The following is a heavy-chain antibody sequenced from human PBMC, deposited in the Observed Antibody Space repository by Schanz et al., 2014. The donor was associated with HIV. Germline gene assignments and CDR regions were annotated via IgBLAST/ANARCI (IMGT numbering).Heavy chain of an antibody. J-gene: IGHJ4*02. Sequence: EVQLVESGGHLVQPGRSLRLSCAASGFTFTDYAMHWVRQVPGKGLEWVGEIKQDGSEKYIVDSVKGRFTISRDNAQNSVYLQMNSLRAEDTAVYYCARNWGWGFDFGGQGTLVTVSS. CDR1: GFTFTDYA. V-gene: IGHV3-7*01. CDR3: ARNWGWGFDF. D-gene: IGHD7-27*01. CDR2: IKQDGSEK.